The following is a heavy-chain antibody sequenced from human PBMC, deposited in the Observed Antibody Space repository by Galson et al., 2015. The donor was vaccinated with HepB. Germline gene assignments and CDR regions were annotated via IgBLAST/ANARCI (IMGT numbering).Heavy chain of an antibody. J-gene: IGHJ6*03. CDR2: IYPGDSDT. V-gene: IGHV5-51*01. D-gene: IGHD5-12*01. CDR1: GYSFTSYW. CDR3: ARQVGVVATTRGYYYYYMDV. Sequence: QSGAEVKKPGESLKISCKGSGYSFTSYWIGWVRQMPGKGLEWMGIIYPGDSDTRYSPSFQGQVTISADKSISTAYLQWSSLKASDTAMYYCARQVGVVATTRGYYYYYMDVWGKGTTVTVSS.